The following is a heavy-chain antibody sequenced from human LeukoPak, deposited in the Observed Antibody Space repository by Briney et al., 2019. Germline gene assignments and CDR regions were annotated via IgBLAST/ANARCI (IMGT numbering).Heavy chain of an antibody. Sequence: ASVKVSCKVSGYTLTELSMHWVRQAPGKGLEWMGGFDPEDGETIYAQKFQGRVTMTEDTSTDTAYMELSSLRSEDTAVYYCATASGSLRFLEWLLPFDYWGQGTLVTVSS. J-gene: IGHJ4*02. CDR2: FDPEDGET. CDR3: ATASGSLRFLEWLLPFDY. CDR1: GYTLTELS. D-gene: IGHD3-3*01. V-gene: IGHV1-24*01.